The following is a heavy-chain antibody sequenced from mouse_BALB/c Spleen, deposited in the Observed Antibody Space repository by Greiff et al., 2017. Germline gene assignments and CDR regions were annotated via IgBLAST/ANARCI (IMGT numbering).Heavy chain of an antibody. J-gene: IGHJ4*01. CDR2: IWRGGST. CDR3: AKNYGSSYAMDY. Sequence: VKLQESGPSLVQPSQSLSITCTVSGFSLTSYGVHWVRQSPGKGLEWLGVIWRGGSTDYNAAFMSRLSITKDNSKSQVFFKMNSLQADDTAIYYCAKNYGSSYAMDYWGQGTSVTVSS. D-gene: IGHD1-1*01. CDR1: GFSLTSYG. V-gene: IGHV2-5-1*01.